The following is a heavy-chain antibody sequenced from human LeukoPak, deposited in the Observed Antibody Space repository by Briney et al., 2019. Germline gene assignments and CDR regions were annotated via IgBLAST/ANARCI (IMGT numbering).Heavy chain of an antibody. V-gene: IGHV1-18*01. CDR1: GYTFTSYG. CDR2: ISAYNGNT. Sequence: ASVKVSCKASGYTFTSYGISWVRQAPGQGLEWMGWISAYNGNTNYAQKFQGRVTMTRDTSISTAYMELSRLRSDDTAVYYCARDSGIAAGFDPWGQGTLVTVSS. CDR3: ARDSGIAAGFDP. D-gene: IGHD6-25*01. J-gene: IGHJ5*02.